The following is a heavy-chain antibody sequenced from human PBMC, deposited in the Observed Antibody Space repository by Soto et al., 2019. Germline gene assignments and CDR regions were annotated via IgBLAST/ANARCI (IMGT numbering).Heavy chain of an antibody. J-gene: IGHJ1*01. Sequence: SVKVSCKASGGTFSSYTISWVRQAPGQGLEWMGRIIPILGIANYAQKFQGRVTITADKSTSTAYMELSSLRSEDTAVYYCASTEAGYSSGWYVGLYFQHWGQGTLVTVSS. CDR2: IIPILGIA. CDR1: GGTFSSYT. CDR3: ASTEAGYSSGWYVGLYFQH. V-gene: IGHV1-69*02. D-gene: IGHD6-19*01.